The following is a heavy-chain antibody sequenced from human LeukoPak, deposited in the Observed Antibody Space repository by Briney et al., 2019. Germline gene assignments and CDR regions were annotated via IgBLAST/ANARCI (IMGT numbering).Heavy chain of an antibody. J-gene: IGHJ3*01. Sequence: HAGGSLRLSCAGSGFIFSSYAMSWVRQAPGKGLEWVSGMSGSGPSTYYADSVRGRFTISRDNSKNTLYLRMNSLRAEDTAIYYCAKDLLGPRPLYIEMSTPPSVGAFDVWGQGTMVTVSS. CDR2: MSGSGPST. CDR3: AKDLLGPRPLYIEMSTPPSVGAFDV. CDR1: GFIFSSYA. D-gene: IGHD5-24*01. V-gene: IGHV3-23*01.